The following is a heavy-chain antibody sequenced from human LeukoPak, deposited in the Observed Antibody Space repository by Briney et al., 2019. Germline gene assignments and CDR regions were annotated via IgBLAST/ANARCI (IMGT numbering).Heavy chain of an antibody. V-gene: IGHV4-34*01. CDR2: INHSGST. D-gene: IGHD1-26*01. CDR3: ARRAVKWSWPGGSFDY. Sequence: SSETLSLTCAVYGGSFSGYYWSWIRQPPGKGLEWIGEINHSGSTNYNPSLKSRVTISVDTSKNQFSLKLSSVTAADTAVYYCARRAVKWSWPGGSFDYWGQGTLVTVSS. J-gene: IGHJ4*02. CDR1: GGSFSGYY.